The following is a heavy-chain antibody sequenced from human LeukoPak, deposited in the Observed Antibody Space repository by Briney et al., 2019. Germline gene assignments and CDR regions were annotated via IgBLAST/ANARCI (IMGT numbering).Heavy chain of an antibody. D-gene: IGHD2-21*01. CDR3: ARDLYSQY. CDR1: GFTLSAHW. J-gene: IGHJ4*02. V-gene: IGHV3-7*01. CDR2: IKEDGSEK. Sequence: GGSLRPSCAASGFTLSAHWMSWVRQAPGKGLEWVANIKEDGSEKYYVDSVKGRFTISRDIAKNSLYLQMNSLRAEDTAVYYCARDLYSQYWGQGTLVTVSS.